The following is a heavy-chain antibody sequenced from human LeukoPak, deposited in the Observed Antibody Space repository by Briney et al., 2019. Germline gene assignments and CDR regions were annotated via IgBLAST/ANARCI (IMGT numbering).Heavy chain of an antibody. CDR2: IKQDGSEK. V-gene: IGHV3-7*01. Sequence: GGSLRLSCAASGFTFSSYWMSCVRQAPGKGLEWVANIKQDGSEKYYVDSVKGRFTISRDNAKNSLYLQMNSLRAEDTAVYYCATSPGIAVAGPSLFDYWGQGTLVTVSS. CDR3: ATSPGIAVAGPSLFDY. CDR1: GFTFSSYW. J-gene: IGHJ4*02. D-gene: IGHD6-19*01.